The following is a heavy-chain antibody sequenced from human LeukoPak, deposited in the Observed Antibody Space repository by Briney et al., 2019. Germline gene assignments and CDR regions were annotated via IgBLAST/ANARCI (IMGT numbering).Heavy chain of an antibody. CDR1: GYTLTELS. J-gene: IGHJ4*02. CDR2: FDPEDGEK. CDR3: ATGGGYPENNPYFDY. Sequence: ASVKVSCKVSGYTLTELSIHWVRQAPGKGLERMGGFDPEDGEKIYAQKFQGRVTMTEDTSTDTAYMELSSLRSEDTAVYYCATGGGYPENNPYFDYWGQGTLVTVSS. D-gene: IGHD1-14*01. V-gene: IGHV1-24*01.